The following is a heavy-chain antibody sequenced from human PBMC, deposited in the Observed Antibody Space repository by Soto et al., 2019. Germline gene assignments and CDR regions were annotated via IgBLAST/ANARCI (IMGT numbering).Heavy chain of an antibody. Sequence: GGSLRLSCAASGFTFSSYAMHWVRQAPGKGLEYVSAISSNGGSTYYANSVKGRFTISRDNSKNTLYLQMGSLRAEDMAVYYCARAPSTVTTIVDYWGQGTLVTVSS. CDR3: ARAPSTVTTIVDY. CDR1: GFTFSSYA. CDR2: ISSNGGST. V-gene: IGHV3-64*01. D-gene: IGHD4-17*01. J-gene: IGHJ4*02.